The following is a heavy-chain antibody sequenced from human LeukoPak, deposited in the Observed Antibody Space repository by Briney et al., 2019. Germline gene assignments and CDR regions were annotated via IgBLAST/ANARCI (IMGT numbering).Heavy chain of an antibody. J-gene: IGHJ4*02. V-gene: IGHV3-13*01. D-gene: IGHD5-18*01. CDR2: IGTAGDT. CDR3: ARADLRGYSLDY. CDR1: GFTFNSYD. Sequence: SGGSLRLSCAASGFTFNSYDMHWVRHTTGRGLEWVSGIGTAGDTYSPGSVKSRFTISRENAKNSLYLQMNSLRAGDTAVYYCARADLRGYSLDYWGQGTLVTVSS.